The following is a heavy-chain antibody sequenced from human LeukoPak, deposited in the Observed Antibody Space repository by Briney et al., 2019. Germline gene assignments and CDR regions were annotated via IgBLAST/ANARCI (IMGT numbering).Heavy chain of an antibody. V-gene: IGHV3-7*01. CDR2: IKKDGSDK. CDR1: GFTFSDYW. J-gene: IGHJ1*01. Sequence: GGSLRLSCAASGFTFSDYWMSWVRQAPGKGLEWVANIKKDGSDKYYVDSVKGRFTVSRDNAKNSLYLQMNSLRAEDTAVYYCATYSSLNRREFQYWGQGTLLTVSS. D-gene: IGHD3-22*01. CDR3: ATYSSLNRREFQY.